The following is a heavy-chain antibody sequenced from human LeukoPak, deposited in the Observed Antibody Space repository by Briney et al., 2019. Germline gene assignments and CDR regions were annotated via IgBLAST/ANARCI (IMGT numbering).Heavy chain of an antibody. CDR2: IKQDGSEK. Sequence: PGGSLRLSCAASGFTFSSYWMSWVRQAPGKGLEWVANIKQDGSEKYYVDSVKGRFTISRDNAKNSLYLQMNSLRAEDTAVYYCARESIVLMVYAQYYFDYWGQGTLVTVSS. J-gene: IGHJ4*02. CDR3: ARESIVLMVYAQYYFDY. D-gene: IGHD2-8*01. V-gene: IGHV3-7*01. CDR1: GFTFSSYW.